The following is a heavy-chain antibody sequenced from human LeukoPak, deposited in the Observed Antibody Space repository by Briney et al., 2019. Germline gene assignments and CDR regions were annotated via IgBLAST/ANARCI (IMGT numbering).Heavy chain of an antibody. D-gene: IGHD3-10*01. CDR2: IIPIFGTA. J-gene: IGHJ5*02. V-gene: IGHV1-69*05. Sequence: SVKVSCKASGGTFSSYAISWVRQAPGQGLEWMGGIIPIFGTANYAQKFQGRVTITTDESTSTAYMELSSLRPEDTAVYYCASGAGSGSYNHWFDPWGQGTLVTVSS. CDR1: GGTFSSYA. CDR3: ASGAGSGSYNHWFDP.